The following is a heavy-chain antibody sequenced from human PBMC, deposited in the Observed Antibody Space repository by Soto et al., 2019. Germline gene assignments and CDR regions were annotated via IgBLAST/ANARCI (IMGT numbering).Heavy chain of an antibody. CDR3: ARDPICSGGSCYLDY. CDR2: IYYSGST. D-gene: IGHD2-15*01. J-gene: IGHJ4*02. Sequence: SETLSLTCTVSGGSVSSGSYYWSWIRQPPGKGLEWIGYIYYSGSTNYNPSLKSRVTISVDTSKNQFSLKLSSVTAADTAVYYCARDPICSGGSCYLDYWGQGTLVTVSS. CDR1: GGSVSSGSYY. V-gene: IGHV4-61*01.